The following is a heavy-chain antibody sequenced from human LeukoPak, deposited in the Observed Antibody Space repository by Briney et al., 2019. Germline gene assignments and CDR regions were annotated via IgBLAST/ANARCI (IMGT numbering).Heavy chain of an antibody. D-gene: IGHD3-22*01. CDR1: GGSISSSSYY. CDR2: IYYSGST. CDR3: ANYRQWLLLRSSAFDI. Sequence: SETLSLTCTVSGGSISSSSYYWGWIRQPPGKGLEWIGSIYYSGSTYYNPSLKSRVTISVDTSKNQFSLKLSSVTAADTAVYYCANYRQWLLLRSSAFDIWGRGTMVTVSS. J-gene: IGHJ3*02. V-gene: IGHV4-39*07.